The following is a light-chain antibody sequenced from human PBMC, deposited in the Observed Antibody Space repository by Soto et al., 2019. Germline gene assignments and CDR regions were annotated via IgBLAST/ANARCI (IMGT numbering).Light chain of an antibody. CDR2: SAS. J-gene: IGKJ1*01. V-gene: IGKV1-8*01. Sequence: AIRMTQSPPSFSASTGYRVTITCRASQSIGTYLAWYQQRPGKAPNLLIYSASILQSGVPSRFSGSGSGTDFTLTITSLQSEDFATYYCQQYHAYPPTFGQGTNVGIK. CDR1: QSIGTY. CDR3: QQYHAYPPT.